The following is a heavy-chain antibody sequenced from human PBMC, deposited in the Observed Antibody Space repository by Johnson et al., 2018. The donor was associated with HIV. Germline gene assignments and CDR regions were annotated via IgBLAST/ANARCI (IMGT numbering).Heavy chain of an antibody. D-gene: IGHD5-12*01. CDR2: IYSGGNT. Sequence: VQLVESGGGLVQPGGSLRLSCAASGFTFSSYAMSWVRQAPGKGLEWVSVIYSGGNTYYADSVKGRFTISRDNSKNTLYLQMNSLRAEDTAVYYCARDLRYSGYEYAFDIWGQGTMVTVSS. V-gene: IGHV3-66*01. CDR1: GFTFSSYA. CDR3: ARDLRYSGYEYAFDI. J-gene: IGHJ3*02.